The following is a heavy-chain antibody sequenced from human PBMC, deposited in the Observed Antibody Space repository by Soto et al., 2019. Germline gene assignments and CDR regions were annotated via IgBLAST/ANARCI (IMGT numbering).Heavy chain of an antibody. V-gene: IGHV4-34*01. J-gene: IGHJ3*02. CDR3: ARVRSYYDFWSGYYKRPPGYAFDI. D-gene: IGHD3-3*01. CDR2: INHSGST. Sequence: GPGPETPSETLSLTCAVYGGSFSGYYWSWIRQPPGKGLEWIGEINHSGSTNYNPSLKSRVTISVDTSKNQFSLKLSSVTAADTAVYYCARVRSYYDFWSGYYKRPPGYAFDIWGQGTMVTVSS. CDR1: GGSFSGYY.